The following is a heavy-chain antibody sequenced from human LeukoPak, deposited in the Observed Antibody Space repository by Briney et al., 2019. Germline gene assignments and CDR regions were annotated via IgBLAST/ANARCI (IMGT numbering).Heavy chain of an antibody. Sequence: ASVKVSCKASGYTFTGYYMHWVRQAPGQGLEWMGWINPNSGGTNYAQKFQGRVTITADESTSTAYMELSSLRSEDTAVYYCASSKLPDTYYYFDYWGQGTLVTVSS. CDR3: ASSKLPDTYYYFDY. CDR1: GYTFTGYY. V-gene: IGHV1-2*02. CDR2: INPNSGGT. D-gene: IGHD1-14*01. J-gene: IGHJ4*02.